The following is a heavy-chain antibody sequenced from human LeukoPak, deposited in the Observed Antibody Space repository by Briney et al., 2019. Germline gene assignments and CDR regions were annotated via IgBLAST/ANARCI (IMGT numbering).Heavy chain of an antibody. J-gene: IGHJ4*02. CDR3: ARATWIQLWLLDY. Sequence: GGSLRLSCAASGFTFSSYEMNWVRQTPGKGLEWVSSISSSSSYIYYADSVKGRFTISRDNAKNSLYLQMNSLRAEDTAVYYCARATWIQLWLLDYWGQGTLVTVSS. CDR1: GFTFSSYE. V-gene: IGHV3-21*01. CDR2: ISSSSSYI. D-gene: IGHD5-18*01.